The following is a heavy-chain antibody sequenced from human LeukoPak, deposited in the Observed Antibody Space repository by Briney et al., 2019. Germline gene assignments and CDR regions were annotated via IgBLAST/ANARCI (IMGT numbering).Heavy chain of an antibody. D-gene: IGHD3-22*01. CDR2: INWNGGST. Sequence: GGSLRLSCAASGFTFDDYGMSWVRQAPGKGLEWVSGINWNGGSTGYADSVKGRFTISRDNAKNSLYLQMNSLRAEDTALYYCARQYYDSSGLWPYAFDTWGQGTMVTVSS. J-gene: IGHJ3*02. V-gene: IGHV3-20*04. CDR1: GFTFDDYG. CDR3: ARQYYDSSGLWPYAFDT.